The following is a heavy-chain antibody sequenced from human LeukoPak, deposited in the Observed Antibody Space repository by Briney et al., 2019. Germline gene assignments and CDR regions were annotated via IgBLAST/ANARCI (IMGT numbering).Heavy chain of an antibody. CDR3: AKNAQMATTPSSFDY. CDR1: GFIFSNYA. V-gene: IGHV3-23*01. D-gene: IGHD5-24*01. Sequence: PGGSLRLSCATSGFIFSNYAVNWVRQAPGKGLEWVSIISGSGDTTYYADSVKGRFTISRDNSKNTLYLQMNSLRAEDTAVYYCAKNAQMATTPSSFDYWGQGTLVTVSS. CDR2: ISGSGDTT. J-gene: IGHJ4*02.